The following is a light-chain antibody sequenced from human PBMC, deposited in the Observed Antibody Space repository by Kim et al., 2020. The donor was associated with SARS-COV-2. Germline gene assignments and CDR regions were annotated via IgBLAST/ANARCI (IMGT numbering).Light chain of an antibody. CDR3: CSYAGSSAWV. V-gene: IGLV2-23*02. CDR1: SSDVGGYNR. J-gene: IGLJ3*02. Sequence: QSALTQPASVSGSPGQSITISCTGTSSDVGGYNRVSWYQQKSGKAPKLMIFEVSKWPSGVSNRFSGSKAGNTASLTISGLQAEDEAHYYCCSYAGSSAWVFGGGTKVTVL. CDR2: EVS.